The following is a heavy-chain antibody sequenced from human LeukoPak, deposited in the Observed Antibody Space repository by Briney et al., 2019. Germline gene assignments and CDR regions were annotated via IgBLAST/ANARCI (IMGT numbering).Heavy chain of an antibody. Sequence: ASVKGSCKVSGYTFTDYYVHWVQHAPGKGLEWMGLIDPENDETIYSEKFQGRLTMAADTSTDTAYMELRSEDTAFYCCATSSMGTATAAFDYWGQGTLVTVSS. V-gene: IGHV1-69-2*01. D-gene: IGHD7-27*01. CDR3: ATSSMGTATAAFDY. CDR1: GYTFTDYY. CDR2: IDPENDET. J-gene: IGHJ4*02.